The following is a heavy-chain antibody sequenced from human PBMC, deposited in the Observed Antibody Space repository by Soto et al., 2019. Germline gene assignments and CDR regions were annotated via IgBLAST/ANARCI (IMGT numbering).Heavy chain of an antibody. Sequence: GGSLRLSCAASGFTFSTYGMSWVRQAPGKGLEWVSTITDSGGSTDYAESVKGRFTISRDNSMSTLYLQMNSLRAEDTAVYFCAKDRSQWELCQFDYWGRGTLVTVSS. CDR1: GFTFSTYG. J-gene: IGHJ4*02. D-gene: IGHD1-26*01. V-gene: IGHV3-23*01. CDR2: ITDSGGST. CDR3: AKDRSQWELCQFDY.